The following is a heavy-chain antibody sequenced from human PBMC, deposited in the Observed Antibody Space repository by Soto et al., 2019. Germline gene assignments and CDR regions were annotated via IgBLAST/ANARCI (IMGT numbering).Heavy chain of an antibody. Sequence: PSETLSLTCTVSGGSISSGDYYWSWIRQPPGKGLEWIGEIMHSGTSNYNPSLESRLTMSVDTSKNQISLQLRSMTAADTAVYYCARVKTGTLPYYFDFWGQGTRVTVSS. CDR3: ARVKTGTLPYYFDF. CDR2: IMHSGTS. CDR1: GGSISSGDYY. J-gene: IGHJ4*02. D-gene: IGHD1-1*01. V-gene: IGHV4-39*07.